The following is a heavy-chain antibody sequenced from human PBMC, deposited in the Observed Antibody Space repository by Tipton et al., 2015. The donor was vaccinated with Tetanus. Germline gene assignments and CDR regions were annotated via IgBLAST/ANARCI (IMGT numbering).Heavy chain of an antibody. CDR2: IKQDGSAK. J-gene: IGHJ4*02. Sequence: SLRLSCEGSGFTFSSYWMSWVRQAPGKGLEWVANIKQDGSAKYYVDSVKGRFTISRDNAKNSLYLQMNSLRAEDTAVYYCARDSTYLFDYWGQGTLVTVSS. CDR1: GFTFSSYW. D-gene: IGHD2-2*01. CDR3: ARDSTYLFDY. V-gene: IGHV3-7*01.